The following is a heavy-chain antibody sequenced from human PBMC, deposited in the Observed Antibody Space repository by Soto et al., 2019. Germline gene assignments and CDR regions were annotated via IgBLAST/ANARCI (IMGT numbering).Heavy chain of an antibody. V-gene: IGHV3-30*02. CDR3: AKVIRADSTSSNFYYYSGLDV. Sequence: GGSLRLSCAASGFTFSSYGMYWVRQAPGKGLEWVAVIWYDGSNKYYADSVKGRFTISRDNSKNTLYLQMNSLRGEDTAIYYCAKVIRADSTSSNFYYYSGLDVWGQGTTVTVS. J-gene: IGHJ6*02. CDR1: GFTFSSYG. CDR2: IWYDGSNK. D-gene: IGHD6-6*01.